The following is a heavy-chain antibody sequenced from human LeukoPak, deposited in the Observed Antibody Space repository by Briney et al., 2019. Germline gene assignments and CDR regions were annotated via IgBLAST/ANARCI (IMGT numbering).Heavy chain of an antibody. J-gene: IGHJ1*01. CDR3: ARRSSYSYFQH. CDR2: INHSGST. Sequence: SETLSLTCAIYGGSFSGYYWSWIRQPPGKGLEWIGEINHSGSTNYNPSLKSRVTISVDTSRNQFSLKLSSVTAADTAVYYCARRSSYSYFQHWGQGTLVTVSS. CDR1: GGSFSGYY. D-gene: IGHD3-3*01. V-gene: IGHV4-34*01.